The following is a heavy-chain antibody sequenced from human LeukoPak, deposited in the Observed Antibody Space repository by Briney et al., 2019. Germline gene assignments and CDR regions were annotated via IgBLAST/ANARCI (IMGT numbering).Heavy chain of an antibody. Sequence: GASVKVPCKASGYTFTSYDINWVRQATGQGLEWMGWMNPNSGNTGYAQKFQGRVTMTRNTSISTAYLQWSSLKASDTAMYYCARGREWLRFDYWGQGTLVTVSS. CDR3: ARGREWLRFDY. D-gene: IGHD5-12*01. J-gene: IGHJ4*02. CDR1: GYTFTSYD. CDR2: MNPNSGNT. V-gene: IGHV1-8*01.